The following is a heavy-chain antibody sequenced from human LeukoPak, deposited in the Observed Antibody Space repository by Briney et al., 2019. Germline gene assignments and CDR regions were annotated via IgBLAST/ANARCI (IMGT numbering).Heavy chain of an antibody. D-gene: IGHD4/OR15-4a*01. CDR3: ARDLTTPPYNWFDP. CDR1: AGSISNYY. V-gene: IGHV4-4*07. Sequence: SETLSLTCTVSAGSISNYYWSWLRQTAGKGLEWIGLISTSGSPNYNPSLKSRVTMSVDTSKNQFSLKLSSVTAADTAVYYCARDLTTPPYNWFDPWGQGTLVTVSS. J-gene: IGHJ5*02. CDR2: ISTSGSP.